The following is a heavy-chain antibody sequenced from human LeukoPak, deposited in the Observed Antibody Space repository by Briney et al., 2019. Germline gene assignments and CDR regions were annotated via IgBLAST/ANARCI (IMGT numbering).Heavy chain of an antibody. J-gene: IGHJ4*02. D-gene: IGHD5-24*01. V-gene: IGHV4-34*01. CDR2: INHSGST. CDR1: GGSFSGYY. Sequence: PSETLSLTCAVYGGSFSGYYWSWIRQPPGKGLEWIGEINHSGSTNYNPSLKSRVTISVDTSKNQFSLKLSSVTAADTAVYYCARHIPMRWLQSHGLDYWGQGTLVTVSS. CDR3: ARHIPMRWLQSHGLDY.